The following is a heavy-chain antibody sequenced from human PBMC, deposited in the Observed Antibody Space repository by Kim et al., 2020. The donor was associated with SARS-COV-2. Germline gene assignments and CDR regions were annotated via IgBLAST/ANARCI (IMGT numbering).Heavy chain of an antibody. D-gene: IGHD3-10*01. CDR2: ISYDGSNK. Sequence: GGSLRLSCAASGFTFSSYGMHWVRQAPGKGLEWVAVISYDGSNKYYADSVKGRFTISRDNSKNTLYLQMNSLRAEDTAVYYCAKAPHLGSGSYSVSYFD. J-gene: IGHJ4*01. CDR1: GFTFSSYG. CDR3: AKAPHLGSGSYSVSYFD. V-gene: IGHV3-30*18.